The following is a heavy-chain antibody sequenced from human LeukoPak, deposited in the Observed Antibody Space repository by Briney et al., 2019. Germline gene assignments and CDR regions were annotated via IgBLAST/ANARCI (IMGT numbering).Heavy chain of an antibody. D-gene: IGHD6-19*01. CDR2: ISGSGGSA. CDR1: GLTFTYYA. CDR3: AKVGSSGWYAMDV. V-gene: IGHV3-23*01. J-gene: IGHJ6*02. Sequence: GGSLRLSCTASGLTFTYYAMTWVRQAPGKGLEWVSLISGSGGSAKYADSVRGRFTISRDNSKNTLFLQMSSLRAEDTAIYYCAKVGSSGWYAMDVWGRGTSVTVS.